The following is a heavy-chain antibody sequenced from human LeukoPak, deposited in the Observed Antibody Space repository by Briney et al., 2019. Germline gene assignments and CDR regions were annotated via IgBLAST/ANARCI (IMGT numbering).Heavy chain of an antibody. CDR2: INWNGAGT. J-gene: IGHJ4*02. V-gene: IGHV3-20*04. CDR3: ARDWAWGTPVPYY. CDR1: EFSFGDYD. D-gene: IGHD3-16*01. Sequence: GGSLRLSCAASEFSFGDYDMSGVRQAPGKGRDWVFGINWNGAGTGYANSVKGRFTISRDNAKNSLYLQMNSLRAEDTAFYYCARDWAWGTPVPYYWGQGTLVTVSS.